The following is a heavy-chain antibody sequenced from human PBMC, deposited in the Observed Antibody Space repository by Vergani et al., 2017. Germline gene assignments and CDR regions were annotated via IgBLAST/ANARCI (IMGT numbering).Heavy chain of an antibody. J-gene: IGHJ6*02. D-gene: IGHD2-21*02. CDR3: ARVYCGGDCYSWSYYYGMDV. CDR2: IIPIFGTA. Sequence: QAQLVQSGAEVKKPGASVRVSCKASGGTFSSYAISWVRQAPGQGLEWMGRIIPIFGTANYAQKFQGRVTITADESTSTAYMELSSLRSEDTAVYYCARVYCGGDCYSWSYYYGMDVWGQGTTVTVSS. V-gene: IGHV1-69*13. CDR1: GGTFSSYA.